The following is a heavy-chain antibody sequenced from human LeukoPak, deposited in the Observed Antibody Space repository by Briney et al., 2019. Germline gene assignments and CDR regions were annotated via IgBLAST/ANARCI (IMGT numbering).Heavy chain of an antibody. D-gene: IGHD3-9*01. Sequence: PGGSLRLSCAASGFTFSSYGMSWVRQAPGKGLEWVSAISGSGGSTYYADSVKGRFTISRDNSKNTLYLQMNSLRAEDTAVYYCAKALRAYYDILTGYLNWGQGTLVTVSS. CDR1: GFTFSSYG. CDR3: AKALRAYYDILTGYLN. J-gene: IGHJ4*02. CDR2: ISGSGGST. V-gene: IGHV3-23*01.